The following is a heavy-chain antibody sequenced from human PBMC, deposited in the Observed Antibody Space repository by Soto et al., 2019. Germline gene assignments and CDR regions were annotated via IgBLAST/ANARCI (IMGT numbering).Heavy chain of an antibody. J-gene: IGHJ5*01. D-gene: IGHD6-13*01. CDR3: ARATGYSSTWYDS. V-gene: IGHV4-61*01. CDR1: GASVSSGSDF. CDR2: MYYSGGT. Sequence: SETLSLTCAVSGASVSSGSDFWSWIRQPPGKGLEWLGYMYYSGGTKYNPSLRSRVTISADTSKNQFSLKLFSVTAADTALYYCARATGYSSTWYDSWGQGILVTVSS.